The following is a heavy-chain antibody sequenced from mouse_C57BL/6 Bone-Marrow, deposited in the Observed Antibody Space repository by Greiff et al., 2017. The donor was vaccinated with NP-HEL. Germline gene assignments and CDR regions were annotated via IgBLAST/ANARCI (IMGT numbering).Heavy chain of an antibody. CDR2: ISSGGDYI. CDR1: GFTFSSYA. Sequence: EVKVVESGEGLVKPGGSLKLSCAASGFTFSSYAMSWVRQTPEKRLEWVAYISSGGDYIYYADTVKGRFTISRDNARNTLYLQMSSLKSEDTAMYYCTRSYYGSRYYYAMDYWGQGTSVTVSS. V-gene: IGHV5-9-1*02. J-gene: IGHJ4*01. D-gene: IGHD1-1*01. CDR3: TRSYYGSRYYYAMDY.